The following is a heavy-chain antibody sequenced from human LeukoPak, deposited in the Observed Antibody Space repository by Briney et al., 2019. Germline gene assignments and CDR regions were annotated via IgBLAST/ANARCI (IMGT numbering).Heavy chain of an antibody. J-gene: IGHJ4*02. V-gene: IGHV3-23*01. CDR3: AKDLGGDLIFDY. CDR2: ISGSGGST. D-gene: IGHD2-21*02. CDR1: GFTFSSYA. Sequence: GGSLRLSCAASGFTFSSYAMGWVRQAPGKGLEWVSAISGSGGSTYYADSVKGRFTISRDNSKNTLYLQMNSLRAEDTAVYYCAKDLGGDLIFDYWGQGTLDTVSS.